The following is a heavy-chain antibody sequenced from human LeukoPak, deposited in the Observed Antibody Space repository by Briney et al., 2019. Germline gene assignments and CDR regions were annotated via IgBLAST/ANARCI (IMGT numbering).Heavy chain of an antibody. CDR1: GYSFASYW. Sequence: GESLKISCPGSGYSFASYWIGWVRQMPGKGLEWMGIIYPGDSDTRYSPSFQGQVTISADESISTAYLQWSGLRASDTAMYYCARRVAGSYHDAFDIWGQGTMVTVSS. CDR3: ARRVAGSYHDAFDI. CDR2: IYPGDSDT. D-gene: IGHD1-26*01. J-gene: IGHJ3*02. V-gene: IGHV5-51*01.